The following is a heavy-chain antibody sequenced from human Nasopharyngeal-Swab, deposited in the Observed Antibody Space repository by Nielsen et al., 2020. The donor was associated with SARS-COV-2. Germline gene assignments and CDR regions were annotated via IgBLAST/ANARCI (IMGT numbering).Heavy chain of an antibody. V-gene: IGHV3-74*01. D-gene: IGHD2-2*01. Sequence: RGSLTLSCAASGFTFSSHWMHWVRQAPGKGLVWVSRISEDGSITTYADSVKGRFTISRDNAKNTLFLQMHSLRADDTAIYYCASQLGHPDSWGQGTLVTVSS. J-gene: IGHJ4*02. CDR3: ASQLGHPDS. CDR1: GFTFSSHW. CDR2: ISEDGSIT.